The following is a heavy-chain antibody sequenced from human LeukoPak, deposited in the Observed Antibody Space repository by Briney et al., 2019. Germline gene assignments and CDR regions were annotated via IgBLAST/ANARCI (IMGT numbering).Heavy chain of an antibody. CDR2: IYYSGST. D-gene: IGHD3-3*01. Sequence: SETLSLTCTVSGGSISSYYWSWIRQPPGKGLEWIGYIYYSGSTNYNPSLKSRVTISVDTSKNQFSLKLSSVTAADTAVYYCARPWYYDFWSGYYTGKAFDIWGQGTMVTVSS. CDR1: GGSISSYY. J-gene: IGHJ3*02. V-gene: IGHV4-59*12. CDR3: ARPWYYDFWSGYYTGKAFDI.